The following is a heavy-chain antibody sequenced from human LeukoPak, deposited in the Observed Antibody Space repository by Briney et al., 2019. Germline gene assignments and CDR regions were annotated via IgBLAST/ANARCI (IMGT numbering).Heavy chain of an antibody. J-gene: IGHJ4*02. Sequence: GGSLRLSCAASGFTFRSYAIYWVRQAPGKGLEWVSGISGSGGDTYFADSVKDRFTISRDKSKNTVFLQMDRLRAEDTAVYYCAKTTAGYSSGRYPGWPVDYWGQGTLVTVSS. CDR3: AKTTAGYSSGRYPGWPVDY. D-gene: IGHD6-19*01. CDR1: GFTFRSYA. CDR2: ISGSGGDT. V-gene: IGHV3-23*01.